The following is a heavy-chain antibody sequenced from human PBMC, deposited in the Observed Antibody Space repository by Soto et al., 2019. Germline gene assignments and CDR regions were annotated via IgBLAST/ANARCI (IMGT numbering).Heavy chain of an antibody. J-gene: IGHJ4*02. CDR2: IYWNDDK. CDR1: GFSLSTSGVG. V-gene: IGHV2-5*01. CDR3: AHRLGYCSGGSCYYPGGAYYFDY. D-gene: IGHD2-15*01. Sequence: SGPTLVKPTQTLTLTCTFSGFSLSTSGVGVGWIRQPPGKALEWLALIYWNDDKRYNPSLNSRLTITKVTSKNQVVLTLTNIDPVDTATYYCAHRLGYCSGGSCYYPGGAYYFDYWGQGTLVTVSS.